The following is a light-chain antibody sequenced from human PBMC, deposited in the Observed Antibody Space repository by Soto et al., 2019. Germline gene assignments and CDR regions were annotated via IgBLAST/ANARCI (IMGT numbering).Light chain of an antibody. CDR1: QSISSW. CDR3: QQYNNYWT. Sequence: DIQMTQSPSTLSASVGDRVTITCRASQSISSWLAWYQQKPGKAPKLLIYKASSLASGVPSRFSGSGSGTEFTLTISSLQPDDFATYYCQQYNNYWTFGQGTKVEIK. V-gene: IGKV1-5*03. J-gene: IGKJ1*01. CDR2: KAS.